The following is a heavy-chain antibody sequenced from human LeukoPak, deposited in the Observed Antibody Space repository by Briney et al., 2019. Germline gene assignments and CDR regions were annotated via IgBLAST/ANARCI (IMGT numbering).Heavy chain of an antibody. Sequence: SQTLSLTCTVSGGSISSGGYYWSWIRQHPGKGLEWIGYIYYSGSTYYNPSLKSRVTISVDTSKNQFSLKLSSVTAADTAVYYCAADSSGYYYGGWFDPWGQGTLVTVSS. J-gene: IGHJ5*02. D-gene: IGHD3-22*01. CDR3: AADSSGYYYGGWFDP. V-gene: IGHV4-31*03. CDR1: GGSISSGGYY. CDR2: IYYSGST.